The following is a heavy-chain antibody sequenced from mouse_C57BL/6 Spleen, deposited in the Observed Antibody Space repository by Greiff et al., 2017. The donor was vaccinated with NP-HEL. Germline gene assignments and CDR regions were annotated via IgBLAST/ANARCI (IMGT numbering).Heavy chain of an antibody. Sequence: VQLQQSGAELMKPGASVKLSCKATGYTFTGYWIEWVKQRPGHGLEWIGEILPGSGSTNYIEKFKGKATFTADTSSNTAYMQLSSLTTEDSAIYYCARSYYYGSSGGYFDVWGTGTTVTVSS. CDR2: ILPGSGST. V-gene: IGHV1-9*01. D-gene: IGHD1-1*01. CDR3: ARSYYYGSSGGYFDV. CDR1: GYTFTGYW. J-gene: IGHJ1*03.